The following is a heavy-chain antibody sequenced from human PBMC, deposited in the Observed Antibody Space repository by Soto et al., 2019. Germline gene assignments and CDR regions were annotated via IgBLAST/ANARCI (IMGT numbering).Heavy chain of an antibody. Sequence: QVQLQQWGAGLLKPSETLSLTCAVYGGSFSGYYWSWIRQPPGKGLEWIGEINHSGSTNYNPSLKSRFTISVDTSKNQFSLKLSSLTAADTAVYYCARRRQQLTSYYFYYWCQGTLVTASS. CDR3: ARRRQQLTSYYFYY. V-gene: IGHV4-34*01. D-gene: IGHD6-13*01. CDR1: GGSFSGYY. J-gene: IGHJ4*02. CDR2: INHSGST.